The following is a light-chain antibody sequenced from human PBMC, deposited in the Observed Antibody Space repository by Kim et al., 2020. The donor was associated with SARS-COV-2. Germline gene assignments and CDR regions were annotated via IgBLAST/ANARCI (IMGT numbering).Light chain of an antibody. CDR3: QQYDILLSIT. V-gene: IGKV1-33*01. Sequence: DIQMTQSPSSLSASVGDRVTITCQASQDISNYLNWYQQKPGKAPKLLIYDASNLETGVPSRFSGSGSGTDFTFTISSLQPEDIATYYCQQYDILLSITFGQGTRLEIK. J-gene: IGKJ5*01. CDR2: DAS. CDR1: QDISNY.